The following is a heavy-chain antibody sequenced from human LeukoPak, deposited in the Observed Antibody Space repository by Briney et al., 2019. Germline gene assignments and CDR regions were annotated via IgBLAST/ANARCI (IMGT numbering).Heavy chain of an antibody. V-gene: IGHV3-7*01. CDR1: GFPFSSFW. J-gene: IGHJ4*02. D-gene: IGHD2-15*01. CDR3: ARDLGSGGSCYRN. Sequence: PGGSLRLSCTASGFPFSSFWMSWVRQAPGKGPEWVANINQDGDKRYYVDSVKGRFTISRDNAKNTLYLQMNSLRAEDTAVYFCARDLGSGGSCYRNWGQGTLVTVSS. CDR2: INQDGDKR.